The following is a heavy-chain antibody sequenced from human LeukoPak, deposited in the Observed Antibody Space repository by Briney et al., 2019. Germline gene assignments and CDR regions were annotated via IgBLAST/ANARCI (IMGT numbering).Heavy chain of an antibody. D-gene: IGHD4-17*01. Sequence: SETLSLTCTVSGGSISSSSYYWGWIRQPPGKGLEWIGSIYYSGSTYYNPSLKSRVTISVDTSKNQFSLKLSSVTAADTAVYYCAREAGPYDYGDYVDYWGQGTLVTVSS. CDR2: IYYSGST. CDR3: AREAGPYDYGDYVDY. V-gene: IGHV4-39*07. CDR1: GGSISSSSYY. J-gene: IGHJ4*02.